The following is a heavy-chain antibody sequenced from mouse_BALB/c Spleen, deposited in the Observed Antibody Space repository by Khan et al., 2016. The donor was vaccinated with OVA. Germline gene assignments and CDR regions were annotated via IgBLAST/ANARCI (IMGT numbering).Heavy chain of an antibody. D-gene: IGHD2-12*01. V-gene: IGHV3-2*02. Sequence: EVKLLESGPGLVKPSQSLSLTCTVTGYSITSDYAWNWIRQFPGNKLEWMGYISSTGSTSYNPSLKSRISITRDPSKNQFFLQLKSVTPEDTATYYGARSLYYSYGDALDFWGRGTSVTVAS. J-gene: IGHJ4*01. CDR2: ISSTGST. CDR3: ARSLYYSYGDALDF. CDR1: GYSITSDYA.